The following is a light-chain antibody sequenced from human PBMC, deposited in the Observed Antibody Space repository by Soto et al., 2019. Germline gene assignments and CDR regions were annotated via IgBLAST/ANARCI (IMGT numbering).Light chain of an antibody. V-gene: IGKV3-20*01. J-gene: IGKJ2*01. Sequence: EIVLTQSPGTLSLSPGERATLSCRASHSVSSSYLAWYQQKPGQAPRLLIYGASSRATGIPDRFSGSGSGTDFSLNISRLEPEDFAVYYCQQYGSSPPYTFGQGNKLEIK. CDR2: GAS. CDR1: HSVSSSY. CDR3: QQYGSSPPYT.